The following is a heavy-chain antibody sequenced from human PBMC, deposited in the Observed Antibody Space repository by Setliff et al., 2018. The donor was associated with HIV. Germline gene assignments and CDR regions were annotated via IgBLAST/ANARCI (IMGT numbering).Heavy chain of an antibody. D-gene: IGHD3-3*01. Sequence: ASVKVSCKASGYTFTSYDINWVRQATGQGLEWMGWISGYHGNTDYAQKFQGRVTMTTDTSATTAYMELSSLRSEDTAVYYCAGEIRNYDFWSGYWEDHYFDSWGQGNLVTVSS. CDR1: GYTFTSYD. CDR2: ISGYHGNT. CDR3: AGEIRNYDFWSGYWEDHYFDS. V-gene: IGHV1-18*01. J-gene: IGHJ4*02.